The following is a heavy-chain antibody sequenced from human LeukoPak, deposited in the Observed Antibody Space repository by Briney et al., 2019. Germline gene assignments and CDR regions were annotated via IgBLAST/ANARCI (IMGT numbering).Heavy chain of an antibody. CDR3: TRDFTHYFDC. CDR1: GFTFSNYG. CDR2: IWYDGSNK. Sequence: GTSLRLSRVVSGFTFSNYGMHWVRQAPGKGLEWVAVIWYDGSNKYYGDSVKGRFTISRDNSKNTLYLQMSNLRAEDTAVYYCTRDFTHYFDCWGQGTLVTVSS. J-gene: IGHJ4*02. V-gene: IGHV3-33*01.